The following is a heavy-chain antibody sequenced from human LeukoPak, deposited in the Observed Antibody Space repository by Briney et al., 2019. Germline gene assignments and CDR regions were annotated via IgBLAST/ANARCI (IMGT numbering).Heavy chain of an antibody. J-gene: IGHJ5*02. D-gene: IGHD5-24*01. CDR1: GGTISSYY. Sequence: KPSETLSLTCTVSGGTISSYYWNWIRQPPGKGLEWIGYIHYSGSTKYNPSLKSRVTISVDTSKNQFSLKMSSVTAADTAVYYCARARDGHINNWFDPWGQGTLVTVSS. CDR2: IHYSGST. V-gene: IGHV4-59*01. CDR3: ARARDGHINNWFDP.